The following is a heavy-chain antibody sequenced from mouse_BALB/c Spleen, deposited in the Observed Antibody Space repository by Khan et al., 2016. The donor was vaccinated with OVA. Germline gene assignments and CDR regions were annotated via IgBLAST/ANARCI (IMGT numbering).Heavy chain of an antibody. V-gene: IGHV1-7*01. CDR2: INPTSGYT. CDR1: GYTFTSYW. CDR3: ARDRIDY. J-gene: IGHJ2*01. Sequence: QVQLQQSGAELAKPGASVKMSCTASGYTFTSYWMHWIKQRPGQGLEWIGNINPTSGYTDYNQKFKDKATLTADKSSSTAYMQLSSLTSDDSAVYYCARDRIDYWGQGTALTVSS.